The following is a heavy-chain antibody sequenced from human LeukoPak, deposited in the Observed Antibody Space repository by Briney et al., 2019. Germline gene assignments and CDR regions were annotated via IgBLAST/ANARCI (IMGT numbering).Heavy chain of an antibody. CDR2: INPSGGNT. Sequence: ASVKVSCKASGYTFTSYYMHWVRQAPGQGLEWMGIINPSGGNTNYAQKLQGRVTMTTDTSTSTAYMELRSLRSDDTAVYYCARDRMTTVTGYFDYWGQGTLVTVSS. CDR3: ARDRMTTVTGYFDY. V-gene: IGHV1-46*01. D-gene: IGHD4-11*01. J-gene: IGHJ4*02. CDR1: GYTFTSYY.